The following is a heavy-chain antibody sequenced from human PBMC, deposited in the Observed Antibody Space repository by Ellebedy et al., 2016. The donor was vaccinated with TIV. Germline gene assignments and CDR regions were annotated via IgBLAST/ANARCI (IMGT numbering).Heavy chain of an antibody. CDR3: ARTYYYDSSGYYLAY. J-gene: IGHJ4*02. CDR1: GFTFSSYW. D-gene: IGHD3-22*01. Sequence: PGGSLRLSCAASGFTFSSYWMSWVRQTSGKGLEWVANIKQDGSEKYYVDSVKGRFTISRDNAKNSLYLQMNSLRAEDTAVYYCARTYYYDSSGYYLAYWGQGTLVTVSS. V-gene: IGHV3-7*03. CDR2: IKQDGSEK.